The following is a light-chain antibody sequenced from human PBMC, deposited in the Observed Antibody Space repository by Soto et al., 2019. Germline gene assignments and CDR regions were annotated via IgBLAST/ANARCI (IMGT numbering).Light chain of an antibody. J-gene: IGKJ1*01. CDR3: QQHGSSPRT. CDR2: DAS. V-gene: IGKV3-20*01. CDR1: QSVSSSY. Sequence: EIVLTQSPGTLSLSPGERATLSCRASQSVSSSYLAWYQQKPGQAPRLLIYDASSRATGIPDRFSGSGSGTNFTLTISRLEPEDFAVYYCQQHGSSPRTFGQGTKVEIK.